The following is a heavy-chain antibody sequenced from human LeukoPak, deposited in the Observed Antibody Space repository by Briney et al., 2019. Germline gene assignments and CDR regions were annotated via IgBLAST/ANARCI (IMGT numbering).Heavy chain of an antibody. V-gene: IGHV4-34*01. Sequence: SETLSLTCAVYGGSFSGYYWSWIRQPPGKGLEWIGEISHSGSTNYNPSLKSRVTISVDTSKNQFSLKLSSVTAADTAVYYCARSYCSSTSCYIYWFGPWGQGTLVTVSS. D-gene: IGHD2-2*02. CDR1: GGSFSGYY. CDR3: ARSYCSSTSCYIYWFGP. CDR2: ISHSGST. J-gene: IGHJ5*02.